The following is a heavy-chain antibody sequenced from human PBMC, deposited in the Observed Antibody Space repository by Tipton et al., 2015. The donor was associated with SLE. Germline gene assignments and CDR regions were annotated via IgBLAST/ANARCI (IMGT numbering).Heavy chain of an antibody. J-gene: IGHJ6*03. V-gene: IGHV4-39*07. D-gene: IGHD2-2*01. CDR2: IYYSGST. Sequence: TLSLTCTVSGGSISSSSYYWGCIRQPPGKGLGWIGSIYYSGSTYYNPSLKSRVTISVDTSKNQFSLKLSSVTAADTAVYYGARERSSTSPYYMDVWGKGTTVTVSS. CDR3: ARERSSTSPYYMDV. CDR1: GGSISSSSYY.